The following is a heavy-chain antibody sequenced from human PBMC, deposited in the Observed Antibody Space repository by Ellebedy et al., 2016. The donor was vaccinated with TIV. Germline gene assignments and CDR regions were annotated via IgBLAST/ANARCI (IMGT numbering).Heavy chain of an antibody. D-gene: IGHD2-15*01. J-gene: IGHJ4*02. CDR2: ISSSGFYT. CDR1: GFTFSDHY. V-gene: IGHV3-11*06. Sequence: GESLKISCAASGFTFSDHYISWIRQAPGKGLEWASYISSSGFYTSYADSVKVRFTISRENAKNSVYLQMNSLRAEDTAVYYCARGYCSGGTCYSHVDYWGQGTLVTVSS. CDR3: ARGYCSGGTCYSHVDY.